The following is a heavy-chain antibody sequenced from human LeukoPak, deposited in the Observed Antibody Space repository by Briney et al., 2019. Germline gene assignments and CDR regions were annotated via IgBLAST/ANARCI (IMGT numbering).Heavy chain of an antibody. J-gene: IGHJ4*02. CDR1: GYTFTSYE. Sequence: WASVKVSCKASGYTFTSYEINWVRQATGQGLEWMGWMNPNSGDTAYAQKFQGRITMTRSTSISTAYMELSSLRSDDTAVYYCARGLGTYDSSELTWPMISFWGQGTLVTVSS. CDR3: ARGLGTYDSSELTWPMISF. V-gene: IGHV1-8*01. D-gene: IGHD3-22*01. CDR2: MNPNSGDT.